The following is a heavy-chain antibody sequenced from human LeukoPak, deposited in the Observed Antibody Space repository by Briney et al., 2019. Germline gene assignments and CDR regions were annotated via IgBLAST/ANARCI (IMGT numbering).Heavy chain of an antibody. CDR3: ARDGIAAAPFDYYYYMDV. J-gene: IGHJ6*03. CDR1: GGSISSYY. Sequence: SETLSLTCTVSGGSISSYYWSWIRQPAGKGLEWIGRIYTSGSTNYNPSLKSRVTMSVDTSKNQFSLKLSSVTAADTAVYYCARDGIAAAPFDYYYYMDVWGKGTTVTVSS. V-gene: IGHV4-4*07. D-gene: IGHD6-13*01. CDR2: IYTSGST.